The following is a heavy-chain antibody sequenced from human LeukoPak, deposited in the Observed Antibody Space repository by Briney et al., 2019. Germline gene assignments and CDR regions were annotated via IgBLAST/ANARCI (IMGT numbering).Heavy chain of an antibody. CDR2: IYPGGSDT. D-gene: IGHD2-2*01. V-gene: IGHV5-51*01. CDR1: GYSFTSYW. J-gene: IGHJ4*02. Sequence: GESLKISCKGSGYSFTSYWIGWVRQMPGKGLEWMGIIYPGGSDTRYSPSFQGQVTISADKSISTAYLQWSSLKASDTAMYYCARRSGQYQLLSGCDYWGQGTLVTVSS. CDR3: ARRSGQYQLLSGCDY.